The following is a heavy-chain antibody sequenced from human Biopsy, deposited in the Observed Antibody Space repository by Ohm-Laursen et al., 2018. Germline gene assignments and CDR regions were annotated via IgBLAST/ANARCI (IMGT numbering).Heavy chain of an antibody. J-gene: IGHJ4*02. V-gene: IGHV3-23*01. CDR3: AKGGYCTTTSCYMDVDY. CDR1: GFPFHNYA. CDR2: ISGSGGST. D-gene: IGHD2-2*02. Sequence: SLRLSCAASGFPFHNYAMNWVRQAPGKGLEWVSTISGSGGSTYYADSVKGRFTISRDASKNTLYHLMNSLRAEDTAMYYCAKGGYCTTTSCYMDVDYWGQGTLVTVSS.